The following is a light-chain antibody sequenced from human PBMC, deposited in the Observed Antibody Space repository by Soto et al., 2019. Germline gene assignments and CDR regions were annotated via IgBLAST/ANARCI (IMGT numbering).Light chain of an antibody. CDR3: QQYNNWPRT. CDR2: GAS. Sequence: EIAMTQSPATLSVSAGERAALCCRASQSGSSNLAWYQQKPGQAPRLLIYGASTRATGSPARFSGSGSGTEFTLTISSLQSEDFAVYYCQQYNNWPRTFGQGTKVDIK. J-gene: IGKJ1*01. V-gene: IGKV3-15*01. CDR1: QSGSSN.